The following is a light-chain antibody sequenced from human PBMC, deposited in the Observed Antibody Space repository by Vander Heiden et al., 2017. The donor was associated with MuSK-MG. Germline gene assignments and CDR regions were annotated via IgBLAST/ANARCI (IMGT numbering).Light chain of an antibody. CDR1: QSVSSN. V-gene: IGKV3-15*01. Sequence: EIVTTQSPATLSVSPGERATLPCRSSQSVSSNLVWYQQKPGQAPRPLIYGASTRATGIPARFSDSGSGTEFTLTISSLQSEDFTVYYCQQYYTWPYTFGQGTKLEIK. CDR2: GAS. J-gene: IGKJ2*01. CDR3: QQYYTWPYT.